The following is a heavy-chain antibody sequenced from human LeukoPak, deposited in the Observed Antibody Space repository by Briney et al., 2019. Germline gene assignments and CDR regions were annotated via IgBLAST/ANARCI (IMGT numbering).Heavy chain of an antibody. V-gene: IGHV3-48*03. Sequence: PGGSLRLSCAASGFTFSSYEMNWVRQAPGKGLEWVSYISSSGSTIYYADSVKGRFTISRDNAKNSLYLQMNSLRAEDTAVYYCARFIAAPYYFDYWGPGNPGHRLL. CDR2: ISSSGSTI. CDR1: GFTFSSYE. CDR3: ARFIAAPYYFDY. D-gene: IGHD6-13*01. J-gene: IGHJ4*02.